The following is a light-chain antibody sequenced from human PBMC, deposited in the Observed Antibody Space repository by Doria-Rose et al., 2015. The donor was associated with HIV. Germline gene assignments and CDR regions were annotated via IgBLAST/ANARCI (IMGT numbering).Light chain of an antibody. CDR1: QTVSTY. CDR2: AAS. J-gene: IGKJ1*01. V-gene: IGKV1-39*01. Sequence: SPSSLSASIGDRVTITCRASQTVSTYLNWFQQEPGKAPKLLIYAASRLQSGVPSRFSGSGSGTDFTLTISGLQPGDFATYYCQQTYSSPPWTFGQGTKV. CDR3: QQTYSSPPWT.